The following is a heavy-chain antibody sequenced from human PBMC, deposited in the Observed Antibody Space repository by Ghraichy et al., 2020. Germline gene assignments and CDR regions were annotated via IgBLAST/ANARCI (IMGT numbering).Heavy chain of an antibody. V-gene: IGHV4-34*01. Sequence: SETLSLTCAVYGGSFSGYYWSWIRQPPGKGLEWIGEINHSGSTNYNPSLKSRVTISVDTSKNQFSLKLSSVTAADTAVYYCARGRVCSGGSCYPGGAFDIWGQGTMVTVSS. CDR3: ARGRVCSGGSCYPGGAFDI. CDR1: GGSFSGYY. CDR2: INHSGST. D-gene: IGHD2-15*01. J-gene: IGHJ3*02.